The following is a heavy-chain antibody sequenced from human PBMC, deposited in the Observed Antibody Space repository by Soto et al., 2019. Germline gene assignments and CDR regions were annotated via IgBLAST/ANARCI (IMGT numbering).Heavy chain of an antibody. Sequence: ASVKVSCKASGYTFTSYGISWVRQAPGQGLEWTGWISAYNGNTNYAQKLQGRVTMTTDTSTSTAYMELRSLRSDDTAVYYCARYRSDWLLYYGMDVWCHGTTVTVS. CDR3: ARYRSDWLLYYGMDV. D-gene: IGHD3-9*01. CDR2: ISAYNGNT. V-gene: IGHV1-18*01. CDR1: GYTFTSYG. J-gene: IGHJ6*02.